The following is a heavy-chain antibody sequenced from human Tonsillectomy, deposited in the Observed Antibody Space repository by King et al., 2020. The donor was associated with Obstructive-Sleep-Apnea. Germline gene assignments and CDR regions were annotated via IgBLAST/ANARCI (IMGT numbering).Heavy chain of an antibody. J-gene: IGHJ6*02. V-gene: IGHV4-39*01. CDR2: IYYTGYT. D-gene: IGHD2-21*02. CDR3: ARHANRWRRPESSSHGLDV. CDR1: DVSVTSSVYY. Sequence: QLQESGPGLVKPSETLSLTCTVSDVSVTSSVYYWGWVRQPPGKGLEWIGSIYYTGYTYNNPSLKSRINISMDTSKNQLSLNVSSVTAADTAVYYCARHANRWRRPESSSHGLDVWGQGTTVTVSS.